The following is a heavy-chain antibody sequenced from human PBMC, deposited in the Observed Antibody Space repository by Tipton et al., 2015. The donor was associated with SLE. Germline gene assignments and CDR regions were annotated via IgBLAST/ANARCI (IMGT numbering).Heavy chain of an antibody. CDR1: GGSISSSSYY. D-gene: IGHD1-1*01. CDR3: ARDLEAFDI. Sequence: TLSLTCTVSGGSISSSSYYWGWIRQPPGKGLEWIGSIYYSGSTYYKPSLKSRVTISVDTSKNQFSLKLSSVTAADTAVYYCARDLEAFDIWGQGTMVTVSS. J-gene: IGHJ3*02. CDR2: IYYSGST. V-gene: IGHV4-39*07.